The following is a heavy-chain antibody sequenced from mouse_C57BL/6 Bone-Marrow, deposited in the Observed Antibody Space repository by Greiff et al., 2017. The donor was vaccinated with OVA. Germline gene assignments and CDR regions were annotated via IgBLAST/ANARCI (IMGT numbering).Heavy chain of an antibody. D-gene: IGHD2-5*01. CDR3: AGIAPFYSNYSY. CDR2: IDPSDSYT. Sequence: QVQLQQPGAELVMPGASVKLSCKASGYTFTSYWMHWVKQRPGQGLEWIGEIDPSDSYTNYNQKFKGKSTLTVDKSSSTAYMQLSSLTSEDSAVYYWAGIAPFYSNYSYWGQGTTLTVAS. CDR1: GYTFTSYW. J-gene: IGHJ2*01. V-gene: IGHV1-69*01.